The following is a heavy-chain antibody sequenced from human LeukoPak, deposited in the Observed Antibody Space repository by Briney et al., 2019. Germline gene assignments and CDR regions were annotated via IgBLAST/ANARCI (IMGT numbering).Heavy chain of an antibody. CDR2: ISTHNGNT. Sequence: ASVEVSCKASGYSFTSYGISWVRQAPGQGLEWTGWISTHNGNTNYAQKLQGRVTMTIDTSTSTAYMDLTSLRSDDTAVYYCARGEYGGGWYARGFFDYWGQGTLVTVSS. CDR1: GYSFTSYG. D-gene: IGHD6-19*01. V-gene: IGHV1-18*01. J-gene: IGHJ4*02. CDR3: ARGEYGGGWYARGFFDY.